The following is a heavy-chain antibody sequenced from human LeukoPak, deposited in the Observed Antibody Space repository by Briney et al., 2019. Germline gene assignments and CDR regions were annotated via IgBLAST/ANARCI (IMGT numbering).Heavy chain of an antibody. Sequence: SETLSLTCTVSGGSISSYYWSWIRQPAGKGLEWIGRIYTSRSTNYNPSLKSRATISVDKSKNQFSLKLSSVTAADTAVYYCARDTTPDGYYYYYMDVWGKGTTVTVSS. CDR1: GGSISSYY. CDR3: ARDTTPDGYYYYYMDV. D-gene: IGHD1-1*01. CDR2: IYTSRST. V-gene: IGHV4-4*07. J-gene: IGHJ6*03.